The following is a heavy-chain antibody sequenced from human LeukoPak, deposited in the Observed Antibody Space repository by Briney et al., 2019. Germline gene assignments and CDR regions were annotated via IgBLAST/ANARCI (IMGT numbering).Heavy chain of an antibody. Sequence: PSETLSLTCTVSGVSIANTFYYWTWLRQPAGKGLEWIGRIYTTGSTNYNPSLKSRVTISLDTARNQFSLKLGSVTAADTAVYYCARRQDGHDYWGQGTLVTVSS. V-gene: IGHV4-61*02. CDR2: IYTTGST. CDR3: ARRQDGHDY. J-gene: IGHJ4*02. CDR1: GVSIANTFYY.